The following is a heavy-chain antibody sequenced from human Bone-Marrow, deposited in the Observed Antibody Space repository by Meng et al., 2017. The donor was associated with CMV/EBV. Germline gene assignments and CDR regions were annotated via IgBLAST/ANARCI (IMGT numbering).Heavy chain of an antibody. J-gene: IGHJ4*02. V-gene: IGHV3-30*02. Sequence: GGSLRLSCAASGFTFSTYTLHWVRRAPGKGLEWVAFIRNDETAKNYADSVKGRFTISRDNSKNTLHLQMNSLRIEDTAVYYCVQGVAGFYSPSTLGCNFDSWGQGTRVTVSS. CDR2: IRNDETAK. CDR3: VQGVAGFYSPSTLGCNFDS. D-gene: IGHD1-26*01. CDR1: GFTFSTYT.